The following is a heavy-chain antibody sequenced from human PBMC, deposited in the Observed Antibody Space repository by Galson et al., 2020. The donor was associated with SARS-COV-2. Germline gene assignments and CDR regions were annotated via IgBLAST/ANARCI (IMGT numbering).Heavy chain of an antibody. CDR1: GFTFSSFA. CDR3: ATFGATYGLFDY. V-gene: IGHV3-23*01. Sequence: GASLKISCAASGFTFSSFAMSWVRQAPGKGLEWVSAIGGSYDSTYYADPVKGRFTISRDNSKNTLYVQMNSLRAEDTAVYYCATFGATYGLFDYWGQGTLVTVSS. D-gene: IGHD4-17*01. CDR2: IGGSYDST. J-gene: IGHJ4*02.